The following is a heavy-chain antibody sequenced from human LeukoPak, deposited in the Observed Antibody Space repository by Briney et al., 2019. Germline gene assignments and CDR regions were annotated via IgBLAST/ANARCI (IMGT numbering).Heavy chain of an antibody. J-gene: IGHJ6*02. D-gene: IGHD2-8*01. CDR2: INAGNGNT. V-gene: IGHV1-3*01. CDR1: GYTFTIYA. CDR3: ASPINAGAYYYGMDV. Sequence: GASGTVSFTASGYTFTIYAMHWVRQAPGQRLEWVGWINAGNGNTKFSQKLQGRVTITRDTPASTAYMELSSLRSEDTAVYYCASPINAGAYYYGMDVWGQGNTVPVSS.